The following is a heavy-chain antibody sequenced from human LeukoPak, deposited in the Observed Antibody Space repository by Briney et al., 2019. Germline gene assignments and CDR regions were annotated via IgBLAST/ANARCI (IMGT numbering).Heavy chain of an antibody. J-gene: IGHJ5*02. CDR2: IYPGDSDT. CDR3: ERLQTWIQLWLRFDWFDP. Sequence: GESLKISCKGSGYSFTSYWIGWVRQMPGKGLEWVGIIYPGDSDTRYSPSFQGRVTISADKSISAAYLQWSSLKASDTAVYYRERLQTWIQLWLRFDWFDPWGQGTLVTVSS. D-gene: IGHD5-18*01. CDR1: GYSFTSYW. V-gene: IGHV5-51*01.